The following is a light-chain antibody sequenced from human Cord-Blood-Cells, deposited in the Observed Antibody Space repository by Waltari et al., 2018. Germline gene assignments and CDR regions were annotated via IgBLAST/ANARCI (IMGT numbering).Light chain of an antibody. CDR3: SSYTSSSIYV. CDR1: SSDVGGYNY. V-gene: IGLV2-14*01. J-gene: IGLJ1*01. Sequence: QSALTQPASVSGSPGQSITISCTGTSSDVGGYNYVSWYQQHPGKAPKLMIYEVSNRPSGGSNRFSGPKSGNTASLTISGLQAEDEADYYCSSYTSSSIYVFGTGTKVTVL. CDR2: EVS.